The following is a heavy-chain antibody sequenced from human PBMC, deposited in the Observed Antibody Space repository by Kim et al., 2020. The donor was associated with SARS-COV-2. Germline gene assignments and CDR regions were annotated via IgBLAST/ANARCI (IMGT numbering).Heavy chain of an antibody. CDR2: INHSGST. V-gene: IGHV4-34*01. CDR3: ARDHIVATIFNYYYYMDV. J-gene: IGHJ6*03. Sequence: SQTLSLTCDVYGGSFSGYYWSWIRQPPGKGLEWIGEINHSGSTNYNPSLKSRVTISVDTSKNQFSLKLSSVTAADTAVYYCARDHIVATIFNYYYYMDVWGKGTTVTVSS. CDR1: GGSFSGYY. D-gene: IGHD5-12*01.